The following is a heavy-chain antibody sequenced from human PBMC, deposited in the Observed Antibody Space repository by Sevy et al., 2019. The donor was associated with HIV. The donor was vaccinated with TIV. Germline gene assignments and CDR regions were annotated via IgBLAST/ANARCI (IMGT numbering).Heavy chain of an antibody. CDR1: GFSFSRYF. CDR3: ARDTLGYGGNPNLDLDL. CDR2: INSDGSTT. V-gene: IGHV3-74*01. Sequence: GGSLRLSCAASGFSFSRYFMHWVRQAPGEGLVWVSRINSDGSTTNYPDSVEGRFIVSRDNAKKTLYLELHSLRVEDTATYYCARDTLGYGGNPNLDLDLWGQGTLVTVSS. D-gene: IGHD4-17*01. J-gene: IGHJ5*02.